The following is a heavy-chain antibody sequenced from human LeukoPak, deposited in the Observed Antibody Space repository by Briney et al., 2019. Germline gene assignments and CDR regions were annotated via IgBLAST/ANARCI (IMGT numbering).Heavy chain of an antibody. V-gene: IGHV4-61*02. Sequence: SQTLSLTCTVSGGSISSGSYYWSWIRQPAGKGLEWIGRIYTSGSTNYNPSLKSRATISVDTSKSQFSLKLSSVTAADTAMYYCARMGGTPILHFWSGPTPYNWFDPWGQGTLVTVSS. J-gene: IGHJ5*02. CDR1: GGSISSGSYY. D-gene: IGHD3-3*02. CDR2: IYTSGST. CDR3: ARMGGTPILHFWSGPTPYNWFDP.